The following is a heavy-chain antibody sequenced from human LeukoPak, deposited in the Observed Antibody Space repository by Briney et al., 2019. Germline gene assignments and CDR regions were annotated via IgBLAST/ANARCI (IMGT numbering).Heavy chain of an antibody. CDR3: AREATNGDYSYYYYYMGV. J-gene: IGHJ6*03. Sequence: AGGSLRLSCAASGFTVSSNYMSWVRQAPGKGLEWVSVIYSGGSTYYADSVKGRFTISRDNSKNTLYLQMSSLRAEDTAVYYCAREATNGDYSYYYYYMGVWGKGTTVTVSS. D-gene: IGHD4-17*01. V-gene: IGHV3-66*02. CDR2: IYSGGST. CDR1: GFTVSSNY.